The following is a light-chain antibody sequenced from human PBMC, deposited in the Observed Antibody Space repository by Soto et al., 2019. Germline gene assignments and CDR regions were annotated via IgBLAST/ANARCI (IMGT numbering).Light chain of an antibody. CDR3: QQYGSSLWT. CDR1: QSVSSSH. V-gene: IGKV3-20*01. CDR2: GTS. J-gene: IGKJ1*01. Sequence: EIVLTQSPGTLSLSPGERATLSCRASQSVSSSHLAWYQQKPGQAPRLLIYGTSSRATGIPDRFSGSGSGTDFTLTISRLEPEDFAVYYCQQYGSSLWTLGQATKVDIK.